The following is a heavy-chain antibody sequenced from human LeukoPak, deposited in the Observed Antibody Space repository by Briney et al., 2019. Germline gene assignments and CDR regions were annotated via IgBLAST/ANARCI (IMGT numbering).Heavy chain of an antibody. CDR2: IYYSGST. CDR3: ARTSVAAAGPYGMDV. Sequence: PSETLSLTCTVSGGSISSSSYYWGWIRQLPGKGLEWIGSIYYSGSTYYNPSLKSRVTISVDTSKNQFSLKLSSVTAADTAVYYCARTSVAAAGPYGMDVWGQGTTVTVSS. CDR1: GGSISSSSYY. V-gene: IGHV4-39*01. J-gene: IGHJ6*02. D-gene: IGHD6-13*01.